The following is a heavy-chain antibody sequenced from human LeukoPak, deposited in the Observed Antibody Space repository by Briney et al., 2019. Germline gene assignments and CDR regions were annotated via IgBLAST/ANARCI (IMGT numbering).Heavy chain of an antibody. Sequence: GGSLRLSCAASGFTFSNYAMYWVRQAPGKGLEWVSALSTSGGDTFYAGSVKGRFTISRDNSKNTLYLQMNSLRDEDTAVYYCAKGSAQYYFDYWGQGTLVTVSS. J-gene: IGHJ4*02. CDR3: AKGSAQYYFDY. CDR1: GFTFSNYA. V-gene: IGHV3-23*01. CDR2: LSTSGGDT.